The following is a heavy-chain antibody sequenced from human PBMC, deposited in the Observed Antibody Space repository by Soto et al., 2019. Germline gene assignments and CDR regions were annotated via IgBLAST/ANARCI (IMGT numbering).Heavy chain of an antibody. D-gene: IGHD6-19*01. CDR2: ITGSGTKT. CDR3: AKFLASKPTGGMDV. J-gene: IGHJ6*02. Sequence: ELQLLESGGGLVQPGGSLRLSCTASGFTFSNYAMSWVRQGPGQGLEWLSTITGSGTKTYDYAGSVKGRFTISRDNSQDTLYLQMNTLCPGDTAVYYCAKFLASKPTGGMDVWGQGTTVTVSS. CDR1: GFTFSNYA. V-gene: IGHV3-23*01.